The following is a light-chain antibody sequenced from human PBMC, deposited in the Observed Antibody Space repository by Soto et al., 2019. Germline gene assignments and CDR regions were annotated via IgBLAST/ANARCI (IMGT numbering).Light chain of an antibody. J-gene: IGKJ1*01. CDR3: QQYYRTPPT. Sequence: DIVMTQSTDSLAVSLGERATINCKSSQSVLYSSNNKNYLAWYQQKPGQSPKLLIYWASTRESGVPDRFSGSGSGTDFTLTISSLQAEDVAVYYCQQYYRTPPTFGQGTKVDIK. CDR1: QSVLYSSNNKNY. V-gene: IGKV4-1*01. CDR2: WAS.